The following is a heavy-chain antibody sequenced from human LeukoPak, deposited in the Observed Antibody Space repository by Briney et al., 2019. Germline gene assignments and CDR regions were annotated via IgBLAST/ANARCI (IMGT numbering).Heavy chain of an antibody. Sequence: GASVKVSCKASGYTFTSYGISWVRQAPGQGLERMRWISAYNGNTNYAQKLQGRVTMTTDTSTSTAYMELRSLRSDDTAVYYCARVMRWSYDILTGYWGNQDAFDIWGQGTMVTVSS. J-gene: IGHJ3*02. V-gene: IGHV1-18*01. CDR1: GYTFTSYG. CDR2: ISAYNGNT. CDR3: ARVMRWSYDILTGYWGNQDAFDI. D-gene: IGHD3-9*01.